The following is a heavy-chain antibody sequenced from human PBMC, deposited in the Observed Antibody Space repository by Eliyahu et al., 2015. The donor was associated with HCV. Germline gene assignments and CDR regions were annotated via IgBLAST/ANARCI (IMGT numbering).Heavy chain of an antibody. J-gene: IGHJ3*02. V-gene: IGHV2-26*01. CDR1: GFSLSNAGMG. Sequence: QVTLKESGPVLVKPTETLTLTCXVAGFSLSNAGMGVSWXRQPPGKALEXLAHVXXNDGKSXRTSLKSRLSITKDTSKSQVVLTMTNMDPLDTATYYCARGRSAFAFDIWGQGTTVTVSS. CDR2: VXXNDGK. CDR3: ARGRSAFAFDI.